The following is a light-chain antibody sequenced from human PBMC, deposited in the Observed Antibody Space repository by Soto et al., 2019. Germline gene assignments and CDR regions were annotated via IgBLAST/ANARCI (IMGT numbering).Light chain of an antibody. CDR1: SSDVGGYNY. CDR3: TSYTTSSTYV. CDR2: DVA. J-gene: IGLJ1*01. Sequence: QSVLTQPASVSGSPGQSIAISCTGTSSDVGGYNYVSWYQQHPGKAPKLMLYDVAIRPSGVSDRFSGSKSGNTASLTISGLQAEDEADYYCTSYTTSSTYVFGTGTKHTVL. V-gene: IGLV2-14*01.